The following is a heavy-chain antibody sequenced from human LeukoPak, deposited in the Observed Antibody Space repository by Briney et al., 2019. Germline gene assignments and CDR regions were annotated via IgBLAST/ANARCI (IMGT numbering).Heavy chain of an antibody. V-gene: IGHV1-2*02. CDR2: INPNSGGT. CDR1: GYTFTGYY. Sequence: ASVNVSCKASGYTFTGYYMHWVRQAPGQGLEWMGWINPNSGGTNYAQKFQGRVTMTRDTSISTAYMELSRLRSDDTAVYYCAIEAPIVGATPLFDYWGQGTLVTVSS. D-gene: IGHD1-26*01. J-gene: IGHJ4*02. CDR3: AIEAPIVGATPLFDY.